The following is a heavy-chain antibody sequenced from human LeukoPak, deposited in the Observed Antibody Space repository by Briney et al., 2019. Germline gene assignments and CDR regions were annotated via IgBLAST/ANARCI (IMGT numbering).Heavy chain of an antibody. V-gene: IGHV4-30-4*01. CDR1: GGSISSGDYY. D-gene: IGHD4-11*01. Sequence: SETLSLTCTVSGGSISSGDYYWSWIRQPPGKGLEWIGYIYYSGSTYYNPSLKSRVTISVDTSKNQFSLKLSSVTAADTAVYYCAREPLDYSNYGDWGQGTLVTVSS. CDR3: AREPLDYSNYGD. J-gene: IGHJ4*02. CDR2: IYYSGST.